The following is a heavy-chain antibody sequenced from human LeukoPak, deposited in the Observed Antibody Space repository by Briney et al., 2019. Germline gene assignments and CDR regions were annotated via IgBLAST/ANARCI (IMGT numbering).Heavy chain of an antibody. V-gene: IGHV4-31*03. CDR1: GGSISSGGYY. Sequence: SQTLSLTCTVSGGSISSGGYYWSWIRQHPGKGLEWIGYIYYSGSTYYNPSLKSRVTISADTSKNQFSLKLSSVTAADTAVYYCARPHPNYGDSRLRSDPGAFDIWGQGTMVTVSS. D-gene: IGHD4-17*01. CDR3: ARPHPNYGDSRLRSDPGAFDI. CDR2: IYYSGST. J-gene: IGHJ3*02.